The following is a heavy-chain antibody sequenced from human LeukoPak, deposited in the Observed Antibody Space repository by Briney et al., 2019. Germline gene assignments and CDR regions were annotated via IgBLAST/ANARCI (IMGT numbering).Heavy chain of an antibody. J-gene: IGHJ4*02. CDR3: ARLISSSWGLDY. D-gene: IGHD6-13*01. Sequence: SETLSLTCAVYGGSFSGYYWSWIRQPPGKGLEWIGEINHSGSTNYNPSLKSRVTISVDTSKNQFSLKLSSVTAADTAVYYCARLISSSWGLDYWGQGTLVTVSS. CDR2: INHSGST. CDR1: GGSFSGYY. V-gene: IGHV4-34*01.